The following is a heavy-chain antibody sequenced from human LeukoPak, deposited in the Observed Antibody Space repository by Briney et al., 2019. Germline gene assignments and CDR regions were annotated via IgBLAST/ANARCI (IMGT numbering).Heavy chain of an antibody. J-gene: IGHJ4*02. D-gene: IGHD3-22*01. CDR1: GGSFSGYY. V-gene: IGHV4-34*01. CDR2: INHSGST. Sequence: SETLSLTCAVYGGSFSGYYWSWIRQPPGKGLEWIGEINHSGSTNYNLSLKSRVTISVDTSKNQFSLKLSSVTAADTAVYYCASQYYYDSSGYYSYWGQGTLVTVSS. CDR3: ASQYYYDSSGYYSY.